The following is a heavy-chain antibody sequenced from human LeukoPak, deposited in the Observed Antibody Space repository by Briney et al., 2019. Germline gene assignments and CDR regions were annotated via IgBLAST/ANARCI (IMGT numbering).Heavy chain of an antibody. J-gene: IGHJ4*02. CDR1: GYTFTGYY. V-gene: IGHV1-2*02. CDR3: ARDAITVVRGVIDY. D-gene: IGHD3-10*01. CDR2: INPNSGGT. Sequence: GASVKVSCKASGYTFTGYYMHWVRQAPGQGLEWMGWINPNSGGTNYAQKFQGRVTMTRDTSISTAYMELSRLRSDDTAVYYCARDAITVVRGVIDYWGQGTLVTVSS.